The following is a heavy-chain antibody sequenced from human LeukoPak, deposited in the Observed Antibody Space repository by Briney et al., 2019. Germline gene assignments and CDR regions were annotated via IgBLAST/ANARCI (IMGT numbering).Heavy chain of an antibody. CDR2: MSTNGVAT. D-gene: IGHD3-16*01. CDR3: AKSLRGTRSYYYYYMDV. CDR1: GFTFSSYA. Sequence: GGSLRLSCAASGFTFSSYAMSWVRQAPGKGLEWVSTMSTNGVATYYADSAKGRFTISRDNSKNTLYLQMNSLRADDTAVYYCAKSLRGTRSYYYYYMDVWGKGTTVTVSS. V-gene: IGHV3-23*01. J-gene: IGHJ6*03.